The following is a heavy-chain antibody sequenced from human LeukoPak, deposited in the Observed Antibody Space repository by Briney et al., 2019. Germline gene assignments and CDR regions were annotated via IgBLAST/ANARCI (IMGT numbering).Heavy chain of an antibody. Sequence: SETLSLTCTVSGGSISSYYWSWIRQPPGKGLEWIGYIYYSGSTNYNPSLKSRVTISVDTSKNQFSLKLSSVTAADTAVYYCARERLDYYYYYMDVWGKGTTVTISS. CDR3: ARERLDYYYYYMDV. J-gene: IGHJ6*03. D-gene: IGHD2-2*03. CDR2: IYYSGST. V-gene: IGHV4-59*01. CDR1: GGSISSYY.